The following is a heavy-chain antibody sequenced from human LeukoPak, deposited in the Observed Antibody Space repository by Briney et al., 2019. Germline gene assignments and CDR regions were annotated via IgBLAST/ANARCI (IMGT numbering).Heavy chain of an antibody. Sequence: PGGSLRLSCAASGFTFSSYAMSWVRQAPGKGLEWVSAISGSGGSTYYADSVKGRFTISRDNSKNTLYLQMNSLRAEDTAVYYCAKAARPGGIFGVVTDLSIWGQGTLVTVSS. CDR3: AKAARPGGIFGVVTDLSI. J-gene: IGHJ4*02. V-gene: IGHV3-23*01. D-gene: IGHD3-3*01. CDR1: GFTFSSYA. CDR2: ISGSGGST.